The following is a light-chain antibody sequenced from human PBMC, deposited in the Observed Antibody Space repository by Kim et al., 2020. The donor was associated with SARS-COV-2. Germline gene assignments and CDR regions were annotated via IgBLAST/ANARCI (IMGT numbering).Light chain of an antibody. CDR3: SSYTSSSTWV. J-gene: IGLJ3*02. CDR1: SSDVGGYNY. CDR2: EGS. V-gene: IGLV2-14*01. Sequence: QSALTQPASVSGSPGQSITISCTGTSSDVGGYNYVSWYQQHPGKAPKLMIYEGSKRPSGVSNRFSGSKSGNTASLTISGLHSEDEADYYCSSYTSSSTWVFGGGTQLTVL.